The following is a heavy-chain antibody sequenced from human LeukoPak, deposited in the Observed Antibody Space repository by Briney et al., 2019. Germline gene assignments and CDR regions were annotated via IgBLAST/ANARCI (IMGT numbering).Heavy chain of an antibody. Sequence: SETLSLTCTVSGGSISSYYWSWIRQPAGKGLEWIGRIYTSGSTNYNPSLKSRVTMSVDTSKNQFSLKLSSVTAADTAVYYCARDTGSYSSSCFDYWGQGTLVTVSS. CDR1: GGSISSYY. J-gene: IGHJ4*02. CDR3: ARDTGSYSSSCFDY. CDR2: IYTSGST. V-gene: IGHV4-4*07. D-gene: IGHD6-13*01.